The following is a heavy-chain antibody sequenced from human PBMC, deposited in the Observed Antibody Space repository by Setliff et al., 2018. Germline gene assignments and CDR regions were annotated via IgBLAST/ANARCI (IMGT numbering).Heavy chain of an antibody. Sequence: ASVKVSCKASGHSLTSNHLHWGRQAPGKGLEWMGTINPNDGYTIYAPAFQGRVAMTTDTSTGTAYMELSGLTSADTAIYYCIVNMVRPVTGLDSWGPGTLVTVPQ. CDR3: IVNMVRPVTGLDS. J-gene: IGHJ4*02. V-gene: IGHV1-46*01. CDR1: GHSLTSNH. CDR2: INPNDGYT. D-gene: IGHD2-15*01.